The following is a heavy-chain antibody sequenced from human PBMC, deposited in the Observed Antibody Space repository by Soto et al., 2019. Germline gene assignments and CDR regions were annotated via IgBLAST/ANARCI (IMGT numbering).Heavy chain of an antibody. Sequence: QVQLLQSGAEVKKPGPSVKVSCKPSGYTFTSYGISWFRQAPGHGLEWRGWISAYNGNTNYAQKLQGRVTMTTDTSTSTAYMELRSLRSDDTAVYYCARDSETFGGYDYEYYPHWGQGTLVTVSS. CDR3: ARDSETFGGYDYEYYPH. CDR1: GYTFTSYG. D-gene: IGHD3-16*01. CDR2: ISAYNGNT. V-gene: IGHV1-18*01. J-gene: IGHJ1*01.